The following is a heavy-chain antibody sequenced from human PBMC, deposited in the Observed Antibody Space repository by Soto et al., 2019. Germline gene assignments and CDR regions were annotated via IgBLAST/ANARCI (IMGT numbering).Heavy chain of an antibody. J-gene: IGHJ5*02. CDR3: ARGIVVVPAARTNWFDP. Sequence: ASVKVSCKASGGTFSSYTISWVRQAPGQGLEWMGRIIPILGIANYAQKFQGRVTITADKSTSTAYMELSSLRSEDTAVYYCARGIVVVPAARTNWFDPWGQGTLVTVSS. D-gene: IGHD2-2*01. CDR2: IIPILGIA. CDR1: GGTFSSYT. V-gene: IGHV1-69*02.